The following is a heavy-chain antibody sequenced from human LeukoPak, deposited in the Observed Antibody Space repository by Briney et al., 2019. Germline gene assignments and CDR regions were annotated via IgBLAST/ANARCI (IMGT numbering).Heavy chain of an antibody. CDR2: IYTSGST. CDR1: GGSISSYY. Sequence: SETLSLTCTVSGGSISSYYWSWIRQPAGKGLEWIGRIYTSGSTNYNPSLKSRVTMSVDTSENQFSLKLSSVTAADTAVYYCARVKYYYDSSGYYHIASGYYYYYYMDVWGKGTTVTVSS. V-gene: IGHV4-4*07. D-gene: IGHD3-22*01. CDR3: ARVKYYYDSSGYYHIASGYYYYYYMDV. J-gene: IGHJ6*03.